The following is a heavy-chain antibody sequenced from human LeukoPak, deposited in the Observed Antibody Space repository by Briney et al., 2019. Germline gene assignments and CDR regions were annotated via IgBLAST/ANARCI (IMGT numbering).Heavy chain of an antibody. J-gene: IGHJ3*02. V-gene: IGHV3-21*01. CDR1: GFTFSSYS. D-gene: IGHD1-26*01. CDR3: ARDPSYRGFDAFDI. Sequence: GGSLRLSCAASGFTFSSYSMNWVRQAPGKGLEWVSSITSSSRYIYYADSVKGRFTISRDNAKNSLYLQMNYPRAEDTAVYYCARDPSYRGFDAFDIWGQGTMVTVSS. CDR2: ITSSSRYI.